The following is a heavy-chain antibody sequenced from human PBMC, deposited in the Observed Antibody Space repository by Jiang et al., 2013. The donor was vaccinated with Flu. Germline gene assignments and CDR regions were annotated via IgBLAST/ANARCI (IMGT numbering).Heavy chain of an antibody. CDR3: ARDLYDRGVFDI. CDR1: GGSISSYY. V-gene: IGHV4-59*01. D-gene: IGHD2/OR15-2a*01. Sequence: GPGLVKPSETLSLTCTVSGGSISSYYWSWIRQPPGKGLEWIGYIIYSGSTDYNPSLKSRVTISVDTSKNQFSLKLSSVTAADTAVYYCARDLYDRGVFDIWGQGT. J-gene: IGHJ3*02. CDR2: IIYSGST.